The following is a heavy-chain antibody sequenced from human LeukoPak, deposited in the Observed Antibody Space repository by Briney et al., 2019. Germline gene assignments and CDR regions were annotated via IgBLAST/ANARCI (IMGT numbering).Heavy chain of an antibody. CDR2: IIPILGIA. CDR3: AREHYDSSGPFDY. J-gene: IGHJ4*02. CDR1: GGTFSSYA. D-gene: IGHD3-22*01. V-gene: IGHV1-69*04. Sequence: SVKVSCRASGGTFSSYAISWVRQAPGQGLEWMGRIIPILGIANYAQKFQGRVTITADKSTSTAYMELSSLRSEDTAVYYCAREHYDSSGPFDYWGQGTLVTVSS.